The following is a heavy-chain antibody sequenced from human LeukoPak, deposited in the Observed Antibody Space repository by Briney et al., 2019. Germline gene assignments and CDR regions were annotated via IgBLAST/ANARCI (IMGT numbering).Heavy chain of an antibody. CDR2: INHSGST. CDR1: GGSFSGYY. V-gene: IGHV4-34*01. CDR3: ARGGGSYYEDY. J-gene: IGHJ4*02. Sequence: PSETLSLTCAVYGGSFSGYYWSWIRQPPRKGLEWIGEINHSGSTNYNPSLKSRITISVDTSKSQFSLKLSSVTAADTAVYYCARGGGSYYEDYWGQGTPVTVSS. D-gene: IGHD1-26*01.